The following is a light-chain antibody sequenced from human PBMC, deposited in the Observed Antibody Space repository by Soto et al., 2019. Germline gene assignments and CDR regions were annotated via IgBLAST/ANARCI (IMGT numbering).Light chain of an antibody. Sequence: DIHLTQSPSLLSASVGDRVTITCRASQGISQYVAWYQQKPGKAPKLLIYTASNVQSGVPSRISGSGSGTEFTLTITSLQPEDFATYYCQQGYSTPITFGQGTRLE. CDR2: TAS. CDR1: QGISQY. J-gene: IGKJ5*01. V-gene: IGKV1-9*01. CDR3: QQGYSTPIT.